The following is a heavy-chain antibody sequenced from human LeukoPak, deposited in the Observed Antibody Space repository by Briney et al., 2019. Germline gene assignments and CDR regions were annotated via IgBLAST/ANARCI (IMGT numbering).Heavy chain of an antibody. CDR1: GGSIGSFY. D-gene: IGHD6-13*01. V-gene: IGHV4-59*08. CDR2: VFDSGST. Sequence: SETLSLTCTVSGGSIGSFYWSWIRQPPGKTLEWIANVFDSGSTNYNPSLTSRVTVSVDTSKNQFSLRLSSVTVSDTAVYYCAKYSSSVWFDPWGQGTLVTVSS. CDR3: AKYSSSVWFDP. J-gene: IGHJ5*02.